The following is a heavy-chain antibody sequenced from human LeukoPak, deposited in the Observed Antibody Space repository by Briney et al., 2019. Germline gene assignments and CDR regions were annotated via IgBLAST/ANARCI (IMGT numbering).Heavy chain of an antibody. CDR2: INSDGINT. V-gene: IGHV3-74*01. D-gene: IGHD6-13*01. Sequence: PGRSLRLSCAASGFTFSNYWMHWVRQAPGKGLVWVSRINSDGINTSYADSVKGRFTISRDNAKNTLNLQMNSLRAEDTALYYCAKDVAAAGTSGFDYWGQGTLVTVSS. CDR1: GFTFSNYW. CDR3: AKDVAAAGTSGFDY. J-gene: IGHJ4*02.